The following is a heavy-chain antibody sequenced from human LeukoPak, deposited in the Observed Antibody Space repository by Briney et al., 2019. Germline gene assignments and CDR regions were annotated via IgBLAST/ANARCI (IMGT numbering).Heavy chain of an antibody. CDR2: TYYRSKWYN. CDR3: AREGSVGRFDP. V-gene: IGHV6-1*01. J-gene: IGHJ5*02. Sequence: SQTLSLTCAISWDIVSSKSAAGDWSRQSRARGLGWLGRTYYRSKWYNDDAGSVKSEITINPDTCKNQFAVQLNSVTPEDTAVYYCAREGSVGRFDPWGQGTMVTVSS. D-gene: IGHD3-10*01. CDR1: WDIVSSKSAA.